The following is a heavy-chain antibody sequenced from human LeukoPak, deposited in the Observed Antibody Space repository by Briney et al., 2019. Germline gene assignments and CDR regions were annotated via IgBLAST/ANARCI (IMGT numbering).Heavy chain of an antibody. CDR1: GFTFSTYV. CDR3: ASIDATPI. CDR2: TNDNGDRT. V-gene: IGHV3-64*01. Sequence: GGSLSLSCAASGFTFSTYVMNWVRKAPGKGLEFVAATNDNGDRTFYPISVKGRFIISRDNSKNTLYLQMGSLRPEDTAVYFCASIDATPIWGQGTLVTVSS. J-gene: IGHJ4*02. D-gene: IGHD1-26*01.